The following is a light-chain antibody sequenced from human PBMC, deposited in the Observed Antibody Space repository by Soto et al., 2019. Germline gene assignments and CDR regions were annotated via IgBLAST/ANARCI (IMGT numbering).Light chain of an antibody. J-gene: IGKJ3*01. Sequence: EIVLTQSPGTLSLSPGERATLSCRASQRVSSSYLAWYQQKPGQAPRLLMSGASNRDTVTPDRFSGSGYGTAFTLTISRLEPEDLAVYYCQQYDNCGTLGPGTKVNIK. CDR1: QRVSSSY. CDR2: GAS. V-gene: IGKV3-20*01. CDR3: QQYDNCGT.